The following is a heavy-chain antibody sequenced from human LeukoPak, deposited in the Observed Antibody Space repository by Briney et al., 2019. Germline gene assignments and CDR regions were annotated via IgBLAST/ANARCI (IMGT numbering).Heavy chain of an antibody. Sequence: PGRSLRLSCAASGFTFSSYGMHWVRQAPGKGLEWEAVISYDGSNKYYADSVKGRFTISRDNSKNTLYLQMNSLRAEDTAVYYCAKDRVAGRGDYWGQGTLVTVSS. V-gene: IGHV3-30*18. CDR3: AKDRVAGRGDY. CDR1: GFTFSSYG. J-gene: IGHJ4*02. D-gene: IGHD6-19*01. CDR2: ISYDGSNK.